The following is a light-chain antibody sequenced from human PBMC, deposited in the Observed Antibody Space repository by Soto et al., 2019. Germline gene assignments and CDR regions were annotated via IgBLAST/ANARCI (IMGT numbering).Light chain of an antibody. V-gene: IGKV1-39*01. Sequence: DIQMTQSPSSLSASVGDRVTITCRASQSISSYLNWYQQKPRKAPMLLIYAASSLQSGVPSRFSGSGSGTDFTLTISSLQPEDFATYYCQQSYSTQVTFGQGTKLEIK. CDR1: QSISSY. CDR2: AAS. CDR3: QQSYSTQVT. J-gene: IGKJ2*01.